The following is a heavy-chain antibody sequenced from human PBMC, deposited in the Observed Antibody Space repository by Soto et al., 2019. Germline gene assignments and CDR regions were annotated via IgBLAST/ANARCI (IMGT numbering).Heavy chain of an antibody. CDR1: GYTFTNYY. V-gene: IGHV1-46*01. Sequence: QVQLVQSGAEVKNPGASVKVSCKASGYTFTNYYIHWVRQAPGQGLEWMAIINPSGGSTNYAQKLQGRVTLARDTFTNTVYMELSSLRSEDTAIYYCARGLAAGDYWGQGTLVTVSS. CDR2: INPSGGST. D-gene: IGHD6-13*01. J-gene: IGHJ4*02. CDR3: ARGLAAGDY.